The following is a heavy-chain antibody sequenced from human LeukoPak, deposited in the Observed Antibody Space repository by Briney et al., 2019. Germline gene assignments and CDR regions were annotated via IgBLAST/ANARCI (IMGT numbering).Heavy chain of an antibody. V-gene: IGHV3-13*05. CDR1: GFTVRSYG. J-gene: IGHJ2*01. CDR3: ARELGIEGYWYFDL. Sequence: PGGSLRLSCAASGFTVRSYGMHWVRQVAGKGLEWVSAISTASNPPYAASVQGRFTIFRANAETSLYLQMNSLSAEDTAVYYCARELGIEGYWYFDLWGRGTLVTVSS. D-gene: IGHD7-27*01. CDR2: ISTASNP.